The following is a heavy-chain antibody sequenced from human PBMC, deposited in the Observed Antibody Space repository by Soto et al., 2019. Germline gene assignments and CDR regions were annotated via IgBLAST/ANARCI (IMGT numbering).Heavy chain of an antibody. CDR2: IRSKANSYAT. V-gene: IGHV3-73*01. J-gene: IGHJ5*02. CDR1: GFTISGSA. CDR3: ALTRTGFDP. Sequence: EVQLVESGGGLVQPGGSLKLSCVVSGFTISGSALHWVRQAPGKGLEWVGRIRSKANSYATDYAASVKGRFTLSRDDSKNTAYLQMFSLKSEDTAIYYCALTRTGFDPWGQGILVTVSS. D-gene: IGHD2-21*02.